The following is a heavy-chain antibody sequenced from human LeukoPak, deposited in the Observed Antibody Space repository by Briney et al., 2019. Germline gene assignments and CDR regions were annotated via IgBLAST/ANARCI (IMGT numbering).Heavy chain of an antibody. J-gene: IGHJ4*02. D-gene: IGHD3-22*01. Sequence: GRSLRLSCAASGFTFSSYGMHWVRQAPGKGLEWVAVIWYDGSNKYYADSVKGRFTISRDDSKNTVYLQMNSLRAEDTSVYFCARGGESSGYYYADYWGQGTLVTVSS. CDR2: IWYDGSNK. CDR3: ARGGESSGYYYADY. V-gene: IGHV3-33*01. CDR1: GFTFSSYG.